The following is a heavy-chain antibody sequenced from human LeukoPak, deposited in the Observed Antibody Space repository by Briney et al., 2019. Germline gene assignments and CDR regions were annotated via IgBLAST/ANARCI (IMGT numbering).Heavy chain of an antibody. D-gene: IGHD3-22*01. V-gene: IGHV4-39*07. CDR1: GGSISSSSYY. CDR3: ARETYYYDSSGRHLGGIDY. Sequence: SETLSLTCTVSGGSISSSSYYWGWIRQPPGKGLEWIGSIYYSGSTYYNPSLKSRVTISVDTSKNQFSLKLSSVTAADTAVYYCARETYYYDSSGRHLGGIDYWGQGTLVTVSS. CDR2: IYYSGST. J-gene: IGHJ4*02.